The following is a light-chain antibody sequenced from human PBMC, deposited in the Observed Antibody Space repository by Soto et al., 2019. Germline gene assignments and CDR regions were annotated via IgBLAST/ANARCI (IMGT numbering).Light chain of an antibody. Sequence: QSALTQPASVSGPPGQSITISCTGTSSDVGGYNYVSWYQQHPGKAPKLMIYEVSNRPSGVSNRFSGSKSGNKASLTISGLQAEDEADYYCSSYTSSSTSVFGTGTKLTVL. CDR2: EVS. CDR3: SSYTSSSTSV. J-gene: IGLJ1*01. CDR1: SSDVGGYNY. V-gene: IGLV2-14*01.